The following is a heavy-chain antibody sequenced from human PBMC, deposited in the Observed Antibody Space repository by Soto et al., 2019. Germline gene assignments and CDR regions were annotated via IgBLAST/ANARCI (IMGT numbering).Heavy chain of an antibody. CDR1: GGSINSGGYC. J-gene: IGHJ5*02. D-gene: IGHD5-18*01. CDR2: ISYGGST. CDR3: SRGILA. Sequence: QVQLQESGPGLVKPSQTLSLTCTVSGGSINSGGYCWSWIRQHPGKGLAWIGCISYGGSTSYNPALKNRVTISIDTSKNQFSLKLTSVTAADTAVSYCSRGILAWGQGALITVSS. V-gene: IGHV4-30-4*01.